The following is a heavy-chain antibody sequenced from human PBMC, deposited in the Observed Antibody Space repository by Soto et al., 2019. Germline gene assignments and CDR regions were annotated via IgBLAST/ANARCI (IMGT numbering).Heavy chain of an antibody. CDR3: ARESAALNWFDP. J-gene: IGHJ5*02. CDR2: ISSSSSTI. Sequence: EVQLVESGGGLVQPGGSLRLSCAASGFTFSSYSMNWVRQAPGKGLEWVSYISSSSSTIYYADSVKGRFTISRDNAKNALYLQINSLSDDDTAVYYCARESAALNWFDPWGQGTLVTVSS. V-gene: IGHV3-48*02. D-gene: IGHD2-2*01. CDR1: GFTFSSYS.